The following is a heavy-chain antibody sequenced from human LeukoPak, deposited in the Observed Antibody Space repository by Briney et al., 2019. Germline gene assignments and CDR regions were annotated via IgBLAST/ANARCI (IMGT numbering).Heavy chain of an antibody. CDR3: ARVEAYYYYYGMDV. J-gene: IGHJ6*02. V-gene: IGHV3-30-3*01. CDR2: ISYDGSNK. Sequence: GGSLRLSCAASGFTFSSYAMHWVRQAPGKGLEWVAVISYDGSNKYYADSVKGRFTISRDNSKNTLYLQMNSLRAEDTAVYYCARVEAYYYYYGMDVWGQGTTVTVSS. CDR1: GFTFSSYA.